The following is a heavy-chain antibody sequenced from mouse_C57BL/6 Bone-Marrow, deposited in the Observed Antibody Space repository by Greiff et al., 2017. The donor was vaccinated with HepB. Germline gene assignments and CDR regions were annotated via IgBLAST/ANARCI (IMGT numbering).Heavy chain of an antibody. D-gene: IGHD1-1*01. CDR3: ASPQNYGSSSWFAY. CDR1: GFSLTSYG. V-gene: IGHV2-2*01. Sequence: QVHVKQSGPGLVQPSQSLSITCTVSGFSLTSYGVHWVRQSPGKGLEWLGVIWSGGSTDYNAAFISRLSISKDNSKSQVFFKMNSLQADDTAIYYCASPQNYGSSSWFAYWGQGTLVTVSA. CDR2: IWSGGST. J-gene: IGHJ3*01.